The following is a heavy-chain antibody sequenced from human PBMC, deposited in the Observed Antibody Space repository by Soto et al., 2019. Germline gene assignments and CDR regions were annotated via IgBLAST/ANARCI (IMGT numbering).Heavy chain of an antibody. Sequence: QVQLVESGGGVVQPGRSLRLSCAASGFTFSSYAMHWVRQAPGKGLEWVAVISYDGSNKYYADSVKGRLTISRDNSKNTLYLQMNSLRAEDTAVYYCARSTESPSFNVFDYWGQGTLVTVSS. CDR3: ARSTESPSFNVFDY. V-gene: IGHV3-30-3*01. CDR2: ISYDGSNK. J-gene: IGHJ4*02. D-gene: IGHD3-10*01. CDR1: GFTFSSYA.